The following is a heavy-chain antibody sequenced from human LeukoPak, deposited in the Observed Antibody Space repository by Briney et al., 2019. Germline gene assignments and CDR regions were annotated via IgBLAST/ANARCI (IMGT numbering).Heavy chain of an antibody. J-gene: IGHJ6*03. CDR1: GFTLSNFA. D-gene: IGHD3-10*01. V-gene: IGHV3-23*01. Sequence: GGSLRLSCAASGFTLSNFAMTWVRQAPGQGLEWVSSITGSGALTYYADSVKGRFTISRDNSKNTLYLQMNSLRAEDTAVYYCAPRITMVRGVIPLGVWGKGTTVTISS. CDR3: APRITMVRGVIPLGV. CDR2: ITGSGALT.